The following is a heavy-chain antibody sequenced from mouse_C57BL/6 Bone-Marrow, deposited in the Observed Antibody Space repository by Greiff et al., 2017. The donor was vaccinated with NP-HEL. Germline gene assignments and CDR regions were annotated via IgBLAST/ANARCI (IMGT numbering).Heavy chain of an antibody. J-gene: IGHJ2*01. V-gene: IGHV1-69*01. CDR2: IDPSDSYT. CDR1: GYTFTSYW. CDR3: ARRGFDY. Sequence: QVQLQQPGAELVMPGASVKLSCKASGYTFTSYWMHWVKQRPGQGLEWIGEIDPSDSYTNYNQQFKGKSTLTVDKSSSTAYMQLSSLTSEDSAVYYCARRGFDYWGQGTTLTVSS.